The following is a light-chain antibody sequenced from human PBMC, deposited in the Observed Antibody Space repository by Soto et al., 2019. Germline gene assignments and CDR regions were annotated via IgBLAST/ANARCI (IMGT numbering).Light chain of an antibody. J-gene: IGLJ3*02. CDR2: SDN. Sequence: QSVLTQPPSASATPGQRGTISCSGSSSNIGSNTVNWYQQLPGTAPKLLIYSDNQRPSGVPDRFSGSKSGTSASLAISGLQYEDEADYYCAAWDDSLKVVFGGGTKLTVL. V-gene: IGLV1-44*01. CDR3: AAWDDSLKVV. CDR1: SSNIGSNT.